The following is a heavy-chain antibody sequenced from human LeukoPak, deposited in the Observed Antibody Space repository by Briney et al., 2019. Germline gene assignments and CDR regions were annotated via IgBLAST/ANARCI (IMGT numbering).Heavy chain of an antibody. Sequence: SETLSLTCTVSGGSISSSSYYWGWIRQPPGKGLEWIGTIYYSGSTYYNPSLKSRVTISVDTSKNQFSLKLSSVTAADTAVYYCARRSASSWVGFDYWGQGTLVTVSS. D-gene: IGHD6-13*01. J-gene: IGHJ4*02. CDR2: IYYSGST. CDR3: ARRSASSWVGFDY. V-gene: IGHV4-39*01. CDR1: GGSISSSSYY.